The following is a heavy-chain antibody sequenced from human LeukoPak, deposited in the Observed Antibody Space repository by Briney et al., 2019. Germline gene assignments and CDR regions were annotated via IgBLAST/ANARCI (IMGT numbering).Heavy chain of an antibody. CDR3: TREQDREAAATVIGDS. Sequence: PGGSLRLSCVAFGFTFSRFEMNWVRQAPGKGLEWISHISSGTYIAYADSVKGRFTISRDNAKNSLYLQMNSLRAEGTAVYYCTREQDREAAATVIGDSWGQGTLVTVSS. D-gene: IGHD2-15*01. V-gene: IGHV3-48*03. CDR1: GFTFSRFE. CDR2: ISSGTYI. J-gene: IGHJ4*02.